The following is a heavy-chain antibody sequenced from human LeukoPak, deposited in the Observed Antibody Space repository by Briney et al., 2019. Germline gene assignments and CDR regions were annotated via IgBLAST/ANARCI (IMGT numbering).Heavy chain of an antibody. Sequence: GGSLRLSCAASGFTFSSYWMHWVRQGPGKGLVWVSRISNDGSSTSYADSVKGRFTISRDNANNTVYLQMNSLRAEDTAVYYCARVFNAFSFDHWGRGTLVTVSS. CDR1: GFTFSSYW. D-gene: IGHD2-21*01. CDR2: ISNDGSST. CDR3: ARVFNAFSFDH. V-gene: IGHV3-74*01. J-gene: IGHJ2*01.